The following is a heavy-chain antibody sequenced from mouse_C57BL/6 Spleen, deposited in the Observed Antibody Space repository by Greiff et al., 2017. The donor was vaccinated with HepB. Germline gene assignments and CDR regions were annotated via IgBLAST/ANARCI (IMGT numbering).Heavy chain of an antibody. D-gene: IGHD4-1*01. V-gene: IGHV1-9*01. CDR3: AREELGPRFAY. Sequence: QVTLKVSGAELMKPGASVKLSCKATGYTFTGYWIEWVKQRPGHGLEWIGEILPGSGSTNYNEKFKGKATFTADTSSNTAYMQLSSLTTEDSAIYYCAREELGPRFAYWGQGTLVTVSA. CDR1: GYTFTGYW. J-gene: IGHJ3*01. CDR2: ILPGSGST.